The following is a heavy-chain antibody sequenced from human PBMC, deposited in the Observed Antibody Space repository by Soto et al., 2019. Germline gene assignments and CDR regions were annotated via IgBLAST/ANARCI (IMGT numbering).Heavy chain of an antibody. CDR3: AKDRLAGNFDY. CDR2: ISNTGGGT. V-gene: IGHV3-23*01. Sequence: EVQLLDSGGGLVQPGGSLGLSCAASGFTFNNYAMNWVRQAPGMGLEWVATISNTGGGTYYADSVKGRFTISRDNSKNMLYLQMSSLRVEDTAVYYCAKDRLAGNFDYWGQGTQVTVSS. CDR1: GFTFNNYA. J-gene: IGHJ4*02.